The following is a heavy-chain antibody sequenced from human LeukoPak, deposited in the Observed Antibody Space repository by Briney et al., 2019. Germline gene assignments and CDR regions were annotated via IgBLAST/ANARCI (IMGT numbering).Heavy chain of an antibody. CDR2: IYYSGST. V-gene: IGHV4-39*01. CDR1: GGSISSRSYY. CDR3: ARQACYYDSTRGCDFDI. J-gene: IGHJ3*02. Sequence: SETLSLTCTVSGGSISSRSYYWGWIRQPPGKGLEWIGSIYYSGSTYYNPSLKSRVTISVDTSKNQFSLKLSSVTAADTAVYYCARQACYYDSTRGCDFDIWGQGTMVTVSS. D-gene: IGHD3-22*01.